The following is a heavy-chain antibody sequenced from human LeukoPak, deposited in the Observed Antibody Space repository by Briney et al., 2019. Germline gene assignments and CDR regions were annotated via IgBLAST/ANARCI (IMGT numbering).Heavy chain of an antibody. D-gene: IGHD3-22*01. V-gene: IGHV3-7*01. CDR1: GFTFSSYW. CDR2: IKQDGSEK. J-gene: IGHJ5*02. Sequence: GGSLRLSCAASGFTFSSYWMSWVRQAPGKGLEWVANIKQDGSEKYYVDSVKGRFTISRDNAKNSLYLQMNSLRAEDAAVYYCARDRGGYYDSSGLAWGQGTLVTVSS. CDR3: ARDRGGYYDSSGLA.